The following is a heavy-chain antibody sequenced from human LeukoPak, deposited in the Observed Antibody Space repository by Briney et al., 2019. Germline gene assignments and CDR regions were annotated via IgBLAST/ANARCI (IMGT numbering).Heavy chain of an antibody. CDR3: ARDRLLEDRHYYSYYYMDV. CDR1: GFTFSSYS. Sequence: GGSLRLSCAASGFTFSSYSMNWVRQAPGKGLEWVSSISSSSNYIHYADSVKGRFTISRDNAKNSLYLQMNSLRAEDTAVYYCARDRLLEDRHYYSYYYMDVWGKGTTVTVSS. V-gene: IGHV3-21*01. J-gene: IGHJ6*03. D-gene: IGHD1-1*01. CDR2: ISSSSNYI.